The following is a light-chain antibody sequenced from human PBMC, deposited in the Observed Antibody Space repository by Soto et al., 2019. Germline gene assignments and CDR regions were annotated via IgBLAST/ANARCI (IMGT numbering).Light chain of an antibody. V-gene: IGLV1-40*01. CDR3: QSFDNSVSGSGV. J-gene: IGLJ3*02. Sequence: QSELTQPPSVSGAPGQRVTISCTGSYSNIGAGYEVNWYQQVPGSAPKLLVSGHNNRPAGVPDRFFGSKSGSSASLTIIGLQAEDEADYYCQSFDNSVSGSGVFGGGTKLTVL. CDR1: YSNIGAGYE. CDR2: GHN.